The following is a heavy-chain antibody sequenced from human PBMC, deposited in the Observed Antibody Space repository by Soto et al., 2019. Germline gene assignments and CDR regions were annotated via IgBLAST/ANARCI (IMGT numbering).Heavy chain of an antibody. J-gene: IGHJ4*02. Sequence: SETLSLTCTVSGGSSSGGDYYWTWVRQPPGQGLEWIGEIYRTGSTNYNPSLKSRVTISLDKSENQFSLKVTSLTAADTAVYYCASRDPGTSVDYWGQGTLVTVSS. CDR2: IYRTGST. V-gene: IGHV4-30-4*01. D-gene: IGHD1-7*01. CDR1: GGSSSGGDYY. CDR3: ASRDPGTSVDY.